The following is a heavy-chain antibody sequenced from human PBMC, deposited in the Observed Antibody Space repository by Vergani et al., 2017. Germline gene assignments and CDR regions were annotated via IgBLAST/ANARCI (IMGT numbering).Heavy chain of an antibody. D-gene: IGHD4-23*01. CDR1: GASINNDFYY. J-gene: IGHJ3*01. CDR2: IYVSGIT. V-gene: IGHV4-61*02. CDR3: ARDNKQLRPRAFDL. Sequence: QVQLQESGPGLVKPSQTLSLTCTVSGASINNDFYYWHRIRQPPGKGLEWIGRIYVSGITDYNSSLQSLVSMSVDTSKNQFFLTLTSGTAADTAVYYCARDNKQLRPRAFDLWGKGTMVTVSS.